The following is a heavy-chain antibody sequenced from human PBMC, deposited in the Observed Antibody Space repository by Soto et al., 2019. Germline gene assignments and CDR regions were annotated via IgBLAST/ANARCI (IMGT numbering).Heavy chain of an antibody. CDR1: GFTFSSYA. V-gene: IGHV3-23*01. J-gene: IGHJ5*02. CDR3: AKSPNAAGIRRGDDWFDP. D-gene: IGHD6-13*01. Sequence: EVQLLESGGGLVQPGGSLRLSCAASGFTFSSYAMSWVRQAPGKGLEWVSAISGSGGSTYYADSVKGRFTISRDNSKNTLYLQMNSLRAEDTAVYYCAKSPNAAGIRRGDDWFDPWGQETLVTVSS. CDR2: ISGSGGST.